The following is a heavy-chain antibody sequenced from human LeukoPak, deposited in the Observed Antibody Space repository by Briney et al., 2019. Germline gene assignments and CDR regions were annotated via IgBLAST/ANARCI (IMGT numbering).Heavy chain of an antibody. J-gene: IGHJ5*02. D-gene: IGHD2-15*01. Sequence: EGSLRLSCAASGFTFSSYSMNWVRQAPGKGLEWVSYISSSSSTIYYADSVKGRFTISRDNAKNSLYLQMNSLRAEDTAVYYCARITLGYCSGGSCYRAFDPWGQGTLVTVSS. CDR3: ARITLGYCSGGSCYRAFDP. V-gene: IGHV3-48*04. CDR1: GFTFSSYS. CDR2: ISSSSSTI.